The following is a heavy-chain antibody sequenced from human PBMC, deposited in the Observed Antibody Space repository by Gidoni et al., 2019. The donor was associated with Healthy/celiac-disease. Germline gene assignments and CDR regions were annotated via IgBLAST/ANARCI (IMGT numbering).Heavy chain of an antibody. CDR2: IVTPGDT. V-gene: IGHV3-13*04. Sequence: EVKLVESGGGLVQPGGSLRLSCADSGFTFSSYDMHWLRKDTEKGLQWVSAIVTPGDTYYPGSVKGRFTISRENAKNSLYLQMNSLRAGDTAVYYCARDGYYYDSSGYYYWYFDLWGRGTLVTVSS. D-gene: IGHD3-22*01. CDR1: GFTFSSYD. J-gene: IGHJ2*01. CDR3: ARDGYYYDSSGYYYWYFDL.